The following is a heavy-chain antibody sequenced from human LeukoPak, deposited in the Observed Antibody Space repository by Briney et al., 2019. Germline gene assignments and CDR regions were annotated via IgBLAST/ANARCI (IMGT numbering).Heavy chain of an antibody. CDR1: GFMFSDYF. J-gene: IGHJ4*02. V-gene: IGHV3-11*05. CDR3: ARDNGNKYYFDY. CDR2: ISSNSKYT. Sequence: PAGTLRLSCAASGFMFSDYFMSWLRQAPGKELEWISYISSNSKYTKYADSVKGRFTISRDNAKKSLYLQMNSLRAEDTAVYYCARDNGNKYYFDYWGQGTLVTVSS. D-gene: IGHD2-8*01.